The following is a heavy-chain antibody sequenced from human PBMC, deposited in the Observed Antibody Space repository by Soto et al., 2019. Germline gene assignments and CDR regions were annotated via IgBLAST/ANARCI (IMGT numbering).Heavy chain of an antibody. Sequence: SETLSLTCTVSGGSISSSSYYWGWIRQPPGKGLEWIGSIYYSGSTYYNPSLKSRVTISLDTSKNQFSLKLCSVTAADTAVYYCARRQEQLVRTYYFDYWGQGTLVTVSS. CDR2: IYYSGST. CDR1: GGSISSSSYY. D-gene: IGHD6-6*01. CDR3: ARRQEQLVRTYYFDY. V-gene: IGHV4-39*01. J-gene: IGHJ4*02.